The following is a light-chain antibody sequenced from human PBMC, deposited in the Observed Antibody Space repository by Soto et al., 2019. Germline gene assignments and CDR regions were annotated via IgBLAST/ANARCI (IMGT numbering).Light chain of an antibody. CDR2: DVS. V-gene: IGLV2-14*01. CDR1: SSDVGGYNY. Sequence: QSVLTQPASVSGSPGQSITISCTGTSSDVGGYNYVSWYQQHPGKASKLMIYDVSNRPSGVSDRFSVSKSGNTASLTISNLQAEDEADYYCSSYTSSGTYVFGTGTKVTVL. CDR3: SSYTSSGTYV. J-gene: IGLJ1*01.